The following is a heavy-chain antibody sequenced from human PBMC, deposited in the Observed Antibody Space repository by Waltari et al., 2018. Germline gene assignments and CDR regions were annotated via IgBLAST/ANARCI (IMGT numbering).Heavy chain of an antibody. CDR1: GFTFDDYT. CDR3: AKDLGRRDGSGMDY. CDR2: ISWDGGST. J-gene: IGHJ4*02. Sequence: EVQLVESGGVVVQPGGSLRLSCAASGFTFDDYTMTWVRPAPWKGLEWVSLISWDGGSTYYADSVKGRFTISRDNSKNSLYLQMNSLRTEDTALYYCAKDLGRRDGSGMDYWGQGTLVTVSS. D-gene: IGHD3-10*01. V-gene: IGHV3-43*01.